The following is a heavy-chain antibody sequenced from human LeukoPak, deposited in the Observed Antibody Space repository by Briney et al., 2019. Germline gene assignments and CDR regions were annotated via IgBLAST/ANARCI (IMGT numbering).Heavy chain of an antibody. D-gene: IGHD3-10*01. J-gene: IGHJ5*02. CDR1: GHSRSELS. Sequence: ASVKVSFKVSGHSRSELSMHWVRQAQGKGLEGMGGVDAEDGETIYAQKFQGRVIMTEDSSTDTAYMELSSLTSEDMAVYYCATAPIPMIWGQGCFDPWGQGTLVTVSS. CDR3: ATAPIPMIWGQGCFDP. V-gene: IGHV1-24*01. CDR2: VDAEDGET.